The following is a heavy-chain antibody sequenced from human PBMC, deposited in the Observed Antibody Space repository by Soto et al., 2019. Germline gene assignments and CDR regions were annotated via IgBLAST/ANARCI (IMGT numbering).Heavy chain of an antibody. Sequence: SETLSLTCTVSGGSISSSSYYWGWIRQPPGKGLEWIGSIYYSGSTYYNPSLKSRVTISVDTSKNQFSLKLSSVTAADTAVYYCARLYDSSGYYKYYYYYGMDVWGQGTTVTVSS. V-gene: IGHV4-39*01. D-gene: IGHD3-22*01. CDR2: IYYSGST. CDR1: GGSISSSSYY. CDR3: ARLYDSSGYYKYYYYYGMDV. J-gene: IGHJ6*02.